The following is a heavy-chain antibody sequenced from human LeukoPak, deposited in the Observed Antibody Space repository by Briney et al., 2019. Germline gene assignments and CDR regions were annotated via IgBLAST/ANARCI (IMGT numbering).Heavy chain of an antibody. J-gene: IGHJ3*02. CDR1: GGTFSSYA. V-gene: IGHV1-69*05. CDR2: IIPIFGTA. D-gene: IGHD3-22*01. Sequence: GASVKVSCKASGGTFSSYAISWVRQAPGQGLEWMGRIIPIFGTANYAQKFQGRVTIITDESTSTAYMELSSLRSEDTAVYYCARKSSAWDAFDIWGQGTMVTVSS. CDR3: ARKSSAWDAFDI.